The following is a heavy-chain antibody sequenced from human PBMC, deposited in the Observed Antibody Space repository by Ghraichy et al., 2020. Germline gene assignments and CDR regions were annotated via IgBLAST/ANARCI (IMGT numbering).Heavy chain of an antibody. CDR3: AKDESEAAWFGELLGLDP. Sequence: GGSLRLSCAVSGFTFSRYAMSWVRQAPGKGLEWVSVISGSDGSTDYADSVKGRFTISRDNSKNTLYQQMNRLRVEDTAVYYCAKDESEAAWFGELLGLDPWCQGTLVTVSS. CDR1: GFTFSRYA. D-gene: IGHD3-10*01. V-gene: IGHV3-23*01. J-gene: IGHJ5*02. CDR2: ISGSDGST.